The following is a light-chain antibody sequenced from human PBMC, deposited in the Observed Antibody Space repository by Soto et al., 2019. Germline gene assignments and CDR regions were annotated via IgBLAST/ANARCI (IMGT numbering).Light chain of an antibody. Sequence: QSALTQPASVPGSPGQSITISCTGTSSDVGGYNYVSWYQQHPGKAPKFMIYDVSNRPSGVSTRFSGSKSGNTASLTISGLQAEDEADYYCCSYTTSNTRQIVFGTGTKVTVL. CDR3: CSYTTSNTRQIV. V-gene: IGLV2-14*01. CDR1: SSDVGGYNY. CDR2: DVS. J-gene: IGLJ1*01.